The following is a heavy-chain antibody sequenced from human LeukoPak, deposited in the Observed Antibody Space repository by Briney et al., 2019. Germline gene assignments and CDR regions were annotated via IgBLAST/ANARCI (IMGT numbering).Heavy chain of an antibody. CDR1: GGSISSYY. CDR2: IYTSGST. V-gene: IGHV4-4*07. CDR3: ARSRTTGSMDV. Sequence: SETLSLTCTVSGGSISSYYWSWIRQPAGKGLEWIGRIYTSGSTNYNPSLKSRVTMPVDTSKNQFSLKLSSATAADTAVYYCARSRTTGSMDVWGKGTTVTVSS. J-gene: IGHJ6*03. D-gene: IGHD1-7*01.